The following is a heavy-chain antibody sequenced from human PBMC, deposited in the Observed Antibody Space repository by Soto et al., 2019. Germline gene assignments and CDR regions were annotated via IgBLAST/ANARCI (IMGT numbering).Heavy chain of an antibody. CDR1: GFTLSNSA. CDR3: ARENTGYVDFDY. Sequence: QVQLVESGGGGVQPGRSLRLSCEASGFTLSNSAMHWVRQAPGKGLEWVSFISNDGRKTYYADSVKGRFTISRDNSENTLYLQMNSLRADDTAVFYCARENTGYVDFDYWGQGTLVTVSS. D-gene: IGHD5-12*01. V-gene: IGHV3-30*04. CDR2: ISNDGRKT. J-gene: IGHJ4*02.